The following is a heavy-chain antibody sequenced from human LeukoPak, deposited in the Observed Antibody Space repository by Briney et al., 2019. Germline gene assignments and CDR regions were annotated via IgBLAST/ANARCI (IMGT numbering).Heavy chain of an antibody. J-gene: IGHJ4*02. CDR1: GYTLSSYD. CDR3: ARGDFGDYFLDY. V-gene: IGHV1-8*01. CDR2: INPNSGNT. Sequence: ASVKVSCKASGYTLSSYDINWVRQATGQGRECMGWINPNSGNTDYAQRFQGRVTMTRNTSISTAYMELSSLRTEDTAVYYCARGDFGDYFLDYWGQGALVTVSS. D-gene: IGHD4-17*01.